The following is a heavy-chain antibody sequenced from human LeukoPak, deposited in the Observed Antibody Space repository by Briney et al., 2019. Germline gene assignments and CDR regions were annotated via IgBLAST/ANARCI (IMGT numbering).Heavy chain of an antibody. CDR3: AKDLRDIVVVVAANHDAFDI. V-gene: IGHV3-30*02. CDR1: GFTFSSYG. Sequence: GGSLRLSCAASGFTFSSYGMHWVRQAPGKGLEWVAFIRYDGSNKYYADSVKGRFTISRDNSKNTLYLQMNSLRAEDTAVYYCAKDLRDIVVVVAANHDAFDIWGQGTMVTVSS. J-gene: IGHJ3*02. D-gene: IGHD2-15*01. CDR2: IRYDGSNK.